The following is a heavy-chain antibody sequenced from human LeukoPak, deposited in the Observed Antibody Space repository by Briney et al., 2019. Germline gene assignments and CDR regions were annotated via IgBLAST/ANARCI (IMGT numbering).Heavy chain of an antibody. CDR2: ISYDGSNK. CDR3: ARSSDYGDLRFDY. V-gene: IGHV3-30-3*01. D-gene: IGHD4-17*01. CDR1: GFTFSSYA. J-gene: IGHJ4*02. Sequence: GGSLRLSCAASGFTFSSYAMHWVRQAPGKGLEWVAVISYDGSNKYYADSVKGRFTISRDNSKNTLYLQMNSLRAEDTAVYYCARSSDYGDLRFDYRGQGTLVTVSS.